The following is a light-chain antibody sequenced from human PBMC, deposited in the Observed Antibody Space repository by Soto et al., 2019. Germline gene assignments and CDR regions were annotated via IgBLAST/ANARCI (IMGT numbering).Light chain of an antibody. CDR2: AAS. V-gene: IGKV1-39*01. CDR3: QQSYSSPRT. CDR1: QSISSY. J-gene: IGKJ1*01. Sequence: DIQMTQSPSSLSASVGDRVTITCRASQSISSYLNWHQQTPGKAPKLLIYAASSLQSGVPSRFSGSGSGTDITLTISRLQPEDFATYYCQQSYSSPRTFGQGTKVDIK.